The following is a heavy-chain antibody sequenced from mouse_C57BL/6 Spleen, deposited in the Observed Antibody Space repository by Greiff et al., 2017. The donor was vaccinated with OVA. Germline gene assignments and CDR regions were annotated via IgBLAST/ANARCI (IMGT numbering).Heavy chain of an antibody. CDR2: IYPGSGST. CDR1: GYTFTSYW. D-gene: IGHD1-1*01. CDR3: ASSCYYGSSSGWYFDV. Sequence: VQLQQPGAELVKPGASVKMSCKASGYTFTSYWITWVKQRPGQGLEWIGDIYPGSGSTNYNEKFKSKATLTVDTSSSTAYMQLSSLTSEDAAVYYCASSCYYGSSSGWYFDVWGTGTTVTVSS. V-gene: IGHV1-55*01. J-gene: IGHJ1*03.